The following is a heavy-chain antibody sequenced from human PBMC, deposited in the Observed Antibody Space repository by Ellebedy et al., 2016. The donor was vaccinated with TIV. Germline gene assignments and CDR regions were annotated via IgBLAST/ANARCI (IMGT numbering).Heavy chain of an antibody. J-gene: IGHJ3*02. CDR3: ARDSARRGGFDI. CDR1: GFTFSDYY. CDR2: ISSSGSTI. D-gene: IGHD4-23*01. V-gene: IGHV3-11*04. Sequence: PGGSLRLSCAASGFTFSDYYMSWLRHAPGKGLEWVSYISSSGSTIYYADSVRGRFTISRDNAKNSLYLQLNSLRAEDTAVYYCARDSARRGGFDIWGQGTMVTVSS.